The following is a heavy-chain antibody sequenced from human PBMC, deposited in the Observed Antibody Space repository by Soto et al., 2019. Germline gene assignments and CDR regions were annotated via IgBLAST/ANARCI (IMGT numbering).Heavy chain of an antibody. CDR3: ARAIAAAGTYYYGMDV. V-gene: IGHV1-69*06. CDR1: GGTFSSYA. CDR2: IIPIFGTA. D-gene: IGHD6-13*01. J-gene: IGHJ6*02. Sequence: SVKVSCKXSGGTFSSYAISWVRQAPGQGLEWMGGIIPIFGTANYAQKFQGRVTITADKSTSTAYMELSSLRSEDTAVYYCARAIAAAGTYYYGMDVWGQGTTVTVSS.